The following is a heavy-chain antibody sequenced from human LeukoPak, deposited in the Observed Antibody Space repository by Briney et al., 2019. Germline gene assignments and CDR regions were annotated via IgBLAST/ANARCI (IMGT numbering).Heavy chain of an antibody. CDR1: GGSFDDYY. V-gene: IGHV4-34*01. Sequence: SETLSLTCDVSGGSFDDYYCSWIRQPPGKGLEWIGEIHPHGIFYYNSSLMSRVTISIDTSKRQFSLRLTSVTAADTAFYYCARGRDRSKAGDHWGQGSLVTVSS. D-gene: IGHD5-24*01. CDR2: IHPHGIF. J-gene: IGHJ4*02. CDR3: ARGRDRSKAGDH.